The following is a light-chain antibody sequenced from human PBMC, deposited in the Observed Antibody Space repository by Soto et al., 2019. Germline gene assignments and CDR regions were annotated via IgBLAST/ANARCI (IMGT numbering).Light chain of an antibody. CDR3: SSYGGSNNLI. Sequence: QSALTQPPPASGSPGQSVTISCTGTSSDVGASNYVSWYQQHPDKAPKLMIFEVNKRPSGVPDRFSGSKSGNTASLTVSGLQAEDEADYYCSSYGGSNNLIFGGGTKVTVL. V-gene: IGLV2-8*01. CDR2: EVN. J-gene: IGLJ2*01. CDR1: SSDVGASNY.